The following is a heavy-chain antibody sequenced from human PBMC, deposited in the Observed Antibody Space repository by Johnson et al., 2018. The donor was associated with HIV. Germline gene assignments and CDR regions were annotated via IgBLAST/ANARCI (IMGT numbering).Heavy chain of an antibody. J-gene: IGHJ3*01. CDR1: GFTFDDDV. D-gene: IGHD3-10*01. Sequence: VLLVESGGGLVQPGRSLRLSCVASGFTFDDDVMHWVRQAPGKGLEWVSAISGSGGSTYYADSVKGRFTISRDNSTNTLYLQMNSLRAEDTAVYYCARAPEVRGVDAFDVWGQGTMVTVSS. CDR3: ARAPEVRGVDAFDV. CDR2: ISGSGGST. V-gene: IGHV3-23*04.